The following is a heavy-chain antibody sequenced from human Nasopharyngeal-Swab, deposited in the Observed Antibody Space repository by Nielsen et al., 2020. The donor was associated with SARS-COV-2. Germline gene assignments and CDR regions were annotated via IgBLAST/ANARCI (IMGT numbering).Heavy chain of an antibody. V-gene: IGHV4-31*11. CDR3: AKYLGSGSYQAFCDY. CDR2: IYYSGST. D-gene: IGHD1-26*01. J-gene: IGHJ4*01. CDR1: GGSFSGYY. Sequence: SETLSLTCAVYGGSFSGYYWSWIRQHPGKGLEWIGYIYYSGSTYYNPSLKSRVTISVDTSKNQFPLKLSSVTAADTAVYYCAKYLGSGSYQAFCDYWGHGTLVTVSS.